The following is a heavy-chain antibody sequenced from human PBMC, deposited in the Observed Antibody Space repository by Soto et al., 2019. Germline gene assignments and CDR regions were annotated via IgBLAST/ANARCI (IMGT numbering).Heavy chain of an antibody. D-gene: IGHD6-13*01. Sequence: GSLRLSCAASGFTFSDYYMSWIRQAPGKGLEWVSYISSSGSTIYYADSVKGRFTISRDNAKNSLYLQMNSLRAEDTAVYYCASPYSSSWYRSDRFDPWGQGTLVTVYS. CDR1: GFTFSDYY. J-gene: IGHJ5*02. CDR3: ASPYSSSWYRSDRFDP. CDR2: ISSSGSTI. V-gene: IGHV3-11*01.